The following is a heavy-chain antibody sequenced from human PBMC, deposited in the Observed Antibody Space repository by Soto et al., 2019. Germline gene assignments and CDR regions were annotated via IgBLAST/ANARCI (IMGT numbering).Heavy chain of an antibody. D-gene: IGHD6-6*01. V-gene: IGHV4-59*01. J-gene: IGHJ6*02. CDR1: GGSISSYY. CDR3: ARVIHEYSSSRWQYYYYGMDV. Sequence: SETLSLTCTVSGGSISSYYWSWIRQPPGKGLEWIGDIYNSGSSNYNPSLKSRVTISVDTPKNRISLKLSSVTAADTAVYYCARVIHEYSSSRWQYYYYGMDVWGQGTTVTVSS. CDR2: IYNSGSS.